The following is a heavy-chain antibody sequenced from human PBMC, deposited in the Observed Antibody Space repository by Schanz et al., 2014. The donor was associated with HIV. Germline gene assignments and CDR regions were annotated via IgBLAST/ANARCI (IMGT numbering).Heavy chain of an antibody. J-gene: IGHJ4*02. V-gene: IGHV4-39*01. CDR3: ARHQRGSYLEALDY. CDR2: AHHSGST. D-gene: IGHD3-10*01. Sequence: QLQLQESGPGLVKPSETLSLTCSVSGDSISNTTHYWGWIRQPPGKGLEWIGSAHHSGSTYYTPSQKSGAPIPDDTPKTRVPRKLASVAAADTAVFYCARHQRGSYLEALDYWGQGTLVTVSS. CDR1: GDSISNTTHY.